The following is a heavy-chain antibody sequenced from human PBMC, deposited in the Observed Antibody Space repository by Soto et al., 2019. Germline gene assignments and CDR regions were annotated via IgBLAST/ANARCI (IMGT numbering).Heavy chain of an antibody. V-gene: IGHV4-30-4*01. CDR3: ARDRLTIFRVVTRAYYYGMDV. J-gene: IGHJ6*02. CDR2: IYYSGST. D-gene: IGHD3-3*01. CDR1: GGSISSGDYY. Sequence: SETLSLTCTVSGGSISSGDYYWSWIRQAPGKGLEWIGYIYYSGSTYYNPSLKSRVTISVDTSKNQFSLKLSSVTAADTAVYYCARDRLTIFRVVTRAYYYGMDVWGQGTTVTVS.